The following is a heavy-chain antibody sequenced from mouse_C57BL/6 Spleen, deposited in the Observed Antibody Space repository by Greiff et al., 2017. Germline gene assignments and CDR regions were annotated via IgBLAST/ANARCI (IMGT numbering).Heavy chain of an antibody. Sequence: VQGVESGAELARPGASVKMSCKASGYTFTSYTMHWVKQRPGQGLEWIGYINPSSGYTKYNQKFKDKATLTADKSSSTAYMQLSSLTSEDSAVYYCARSQITTVVARGYYAMDYWGQGTSVTVSS. J-gene: IGHJ4*01. CDR3: ARSQITTVVARGYYAMDY. CDR1: GYTFTSYT. D-gene: IGHD1-1*01. CDR2: INPSSGYT. V-gene: IGHV1-4*01.